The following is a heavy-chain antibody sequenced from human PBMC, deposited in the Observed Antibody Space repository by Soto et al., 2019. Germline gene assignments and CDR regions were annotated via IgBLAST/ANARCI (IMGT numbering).Heavy chain of an antibody. D-gene: IGHD3-10*01. Sequence: SETLSLTCTVSVGAISSSSYYWGWIRQPPGKGLEWIGSIYYSGSTYYNPSLKSRVTISVDTSKNQFSLKLSSVTAADTAVYYCARRMQGKSYYYGSEKHYFDYWGQGTLVTVSS. CDR2: IYYSGST. CDR3: ARRMQGKSYYYGSEKHYFDY. V-gene: IGHV4-39*01. J-gene: IGHJ4*02. CDR1: VGAISSSSYY.